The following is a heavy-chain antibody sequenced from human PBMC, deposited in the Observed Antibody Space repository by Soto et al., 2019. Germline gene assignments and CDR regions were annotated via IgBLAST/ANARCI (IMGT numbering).Heavy chain of an antibody. J-gene: IGHJ4*02. CDR2: ISAFTDYT. Sequence: QIQLVQSVGEVKKPGDSVKVSFKASGYTFTEHGIRWVRQAPGQGREWVGWISAFTDYTDYAQKFRGRVTLTTDKSTSTAHMALRSLTSDDTAVYYCAKDLPRLTQQMVDVYWGQGTLVTVSS. D-gene: IGHD2-8*01. V-gene: IGHV1-18*04. CDR1: GYTFTEHG. CDR3: AKDLPRLTQQMVDVY.